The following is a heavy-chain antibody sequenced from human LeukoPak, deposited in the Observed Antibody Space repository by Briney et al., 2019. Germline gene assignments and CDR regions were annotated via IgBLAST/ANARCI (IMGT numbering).Heavy chain of an antibody. V-gene: IGHV4-34*01. D-gene: IGHD3-9*01. CDR1: GGSFSGYY. CDR2: INHSGST. CDR3: ARRGRVEEGRYFDWSYTQGWFDP. J-gene: IGHJ5*02. Sequence: SETLSLTCAVYGGSFSGYYWSWIRQPPGKGLEWIGEINHSGSTNYNPSLKSRVTISVDTSKNQFSLKLSSVTAADTAMYYCARRGRVEEGRYFDWSYTQGWFDPWGQGTLVTVSS.